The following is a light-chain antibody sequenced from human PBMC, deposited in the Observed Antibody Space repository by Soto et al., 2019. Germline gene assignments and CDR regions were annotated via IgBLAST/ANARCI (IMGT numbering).Light chain of an antibody. Sequence: EVLLTQSPVTLSLSPGERATLSCRASQSVSGYLSWYQQKPGHAPRLLIFDATNRATGVPARFSGSGSGTDFTLTISSVEPEDFAVYYCQQRDSGPPYNFGQGTRL. CDR1: QSVSGY. V-gene: IGKV3-11*01. J-gene: IGKJ2*01. CDR3: QQRDSGPPYN. CDR2: DAT.